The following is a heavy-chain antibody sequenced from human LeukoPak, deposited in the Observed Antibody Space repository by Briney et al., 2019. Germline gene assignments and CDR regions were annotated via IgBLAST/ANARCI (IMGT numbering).Heavy chain of an antibody. CDR3: ARDVYCSSTSCWGYFDY. CDR1: GGSISSSSYY. J-gene: IGHJ4*02. CDR2: IYYSGST. Sequence: SETLSLTCTVSGGSISSSSYYWGWIRQPPGKGLEWIGSIYYSGSTYYNPSLKSRVTMSVDTSKNQFSLKLSSVTAADTAAYYCARDVYCSSTSCWGYFDYWGQGTLVTVSS. D-gene: IGHD2-2*01. V-gene: IGHV4-39*07.